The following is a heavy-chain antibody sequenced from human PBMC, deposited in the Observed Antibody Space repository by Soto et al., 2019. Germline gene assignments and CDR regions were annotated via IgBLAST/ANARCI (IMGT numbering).Heavy chain of an antibody. D-gene: IGHD2-2*01. CDR3: ARALHYCSSTSCYYYYYGMDV. J-gene: IGHJ6*02. CDR1: GGSISSYY. CDR2: IYYSGST. Sequence: KASETLSLTCTVSGGSISSYYWSWIRQPPGKGLEWIGYIYYSGSTNYNPSLKSRVTISVDTSKNQFSLKLSSVTAADTAVYYCARALHYCSSTSCYYYYYGMDVWGQGTTVTVSS. V-gene: IGHV4-59*01.